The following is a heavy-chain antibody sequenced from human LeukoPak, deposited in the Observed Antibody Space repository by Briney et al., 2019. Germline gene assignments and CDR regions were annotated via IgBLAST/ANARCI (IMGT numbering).Heavy chain of an antibody. CDR3: ARDLRPVRGVTWDY. J-gene: IGHJ4*02. V-gene: IGHV3-23*01. D-gene: IGHD3-10*01. CDR2: LTGSDAMK. CDR1: GFTFSSAA. Sequence: PGGSLRLSCAGSGFTFSSAAMTWVRHAPGKGLEWVSTLTGSDAMKYYEDYVKGRFTISRDSAKNSLYLQMNSLRAEDTALYYCARDLRPVRGVTWDYWGQGTLVTVSS.